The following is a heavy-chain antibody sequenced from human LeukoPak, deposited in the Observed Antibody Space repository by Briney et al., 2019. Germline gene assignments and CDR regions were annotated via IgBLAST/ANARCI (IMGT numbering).Heavy chain of an antibody. J-gene: IGHJ6*02. CDR3: AREKRGYDILTAYYTYNGLDV. CDR1: AFTFSTFS. D-gene: IGHD3-9*01. Sequence: PGGSLRPSCAASAFTFSTFSMNWVRQAPGKGLEWVSYISSSSSSIYYADSVKGRFTISRDNAKNSLYLQMNSLRDEDTAVYFCAREKRGYDILTAYYTYNGLDVWGQGTTVTVSS. V-gene: IGHV3-48*02. CDR2: ISSSSSSI.